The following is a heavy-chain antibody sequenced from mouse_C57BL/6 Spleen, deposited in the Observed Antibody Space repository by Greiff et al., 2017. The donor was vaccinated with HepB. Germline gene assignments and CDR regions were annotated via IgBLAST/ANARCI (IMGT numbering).Heavy chain of an antibody. Sequence: VQVVESGPGLVAPSQSLSITCTVSGFSLTSYGVHWVRQPPGKGLEWLVVIWSDGSTTYNSALKSRLSISKDNSKSQVFLKMNSLQTDDTAMYYCARHDDGYPAWFAYWGQGTLVTVSA. D-gene: IGHD2-3*01. J-gene: IGHJ3*01. V-gene: IGHV2-6-1*01. CDR1: GFSLTSYG. CDR3: ARHDDGYPAWFAY. CDR2: IWSDGST.